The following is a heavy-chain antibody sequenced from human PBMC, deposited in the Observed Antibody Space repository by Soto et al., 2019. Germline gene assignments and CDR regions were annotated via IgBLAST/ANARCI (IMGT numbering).Heavy chain of an antibody. CDR3: ARESPMTTVTYFDY. Sequence: PSETLSLTCTVSGGSISSYYWSWSRQPPGKGLEWIGYIYYSGSTNYNPSLKSRVTISVDTSKNQFSLKLSSVTAADTAVYYCARESPMTTVTYFDYWGQGTLVT. V-gene: IGHV4-59*01. CDR2: IYYSGST. J-gene: IGHJ4*02. CDR1: GGSISSYY. D-gene: IGHD4-17*01.